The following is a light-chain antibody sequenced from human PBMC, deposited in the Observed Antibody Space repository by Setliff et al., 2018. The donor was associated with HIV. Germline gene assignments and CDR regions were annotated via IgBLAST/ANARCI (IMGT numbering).Light chain of an antibody. J-gene: IGLJ1*01. CDR3: TSFTTTGAYV. V-gene: IGLV2-14*01. Sequence: QSALTQPASVSGSPGQSISISCTGTSSDVGGYNHVSWYQQEPDRAPNLRIYEVTNRPSGVSNRFSGSKSGNTASLTISVLQAEDEADYYCTSFTTTGAYVFGTGTKVTVL. CDR1: SSDVGGYNH. CDR2: EVT.